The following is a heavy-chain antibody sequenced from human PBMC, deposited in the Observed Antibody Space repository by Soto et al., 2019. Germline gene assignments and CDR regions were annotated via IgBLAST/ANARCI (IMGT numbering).Heavy chain of an antibody. CDR3: ARHVVRGIMRLDP. V-gene: IGHV4-61*08. D-gene: IGHD3-10*01. J-gene: IGHJ5*02. Sequence: PSETLSLTCTVSGGSVNSGDYYWSWIRQPPGKGLEWIGYIYYSGSTNYSPSLKSRVTISVDTSKNQFSLNLSSVTAADTAVYYCARHVVRGIMRLDPRGQGSLVTVSS. CDR1: GGSVNSGDYY. CDR2: IYYSGST.